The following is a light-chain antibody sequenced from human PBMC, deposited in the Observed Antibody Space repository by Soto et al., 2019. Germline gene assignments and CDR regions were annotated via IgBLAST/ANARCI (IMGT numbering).Light chain of an antibody. CDR1: QSVSNNY. CDR2: GAS. CDR3: QQYGSSGT. V-gene: IGKV3-20*01. Sequence: FTQAPGTLSLTPGESATISCRASQSVSNNYLAWYQQKPGQAPRLLIYGASNRATGIPDRFSGSGSGTDFTLTISRLEPEDFAVYYCQQYGSSGTFGQGTKVDIK. J-gene: IGKJ1*01.